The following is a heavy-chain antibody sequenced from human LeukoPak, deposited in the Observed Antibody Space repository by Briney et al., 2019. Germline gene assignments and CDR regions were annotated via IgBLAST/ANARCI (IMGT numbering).Heavy chain of an antibody. D-gene: IGHD3-10*01. CDR3: ARDFLGESGAAGC. CDR2: ISPSGSST. J-gene: IGHJ4*02. CDR1: GFTFSSYE. Sequence: GGSLRLSCAASGFTFSSYEMNWVRQAPGKGLEWVSYISPSGSSTWNADSVRGRFSISRDNGKSSVYLQMNSLRGEDTAVYYCARDFLGESGAAGCWGQGTLVTVSS. V-gene: IGHV3-48*03.